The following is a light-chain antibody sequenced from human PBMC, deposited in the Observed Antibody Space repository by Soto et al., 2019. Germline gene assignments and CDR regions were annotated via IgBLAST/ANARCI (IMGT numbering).Light chain of an antibody. CDR1: QRVSSH. V-gene: IGKV3-15*01. J-gene: IGKJ2*01. Sequence: EIVMTQSPATLSVSPGERATISCRASQRVSSHLAWYQKKPGQPPRLLIYDASTSATGIPARFSGSGSGTEFTLTISSLQSQDFAVYYCQQYNTWPHTFGQGTKLEI. CDR3: QQYNTWPHT. CDR2: DAS.